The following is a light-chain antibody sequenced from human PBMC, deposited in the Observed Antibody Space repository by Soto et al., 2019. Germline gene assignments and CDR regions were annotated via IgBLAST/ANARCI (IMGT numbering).Light chain of an antibody. CDR1: QSVSSN. J-gene: IGKJ3*01. V-gene: IGKV3-15*01. CDR2: GAF. Sequence: EILMTQSPVTLSVSPGERATLSCRASQSVSSNLAWYQQKPGQAPRLLIYGAFTRASGIPARFSGTGSGTEFTLTISSLQSEDFAVYYCQQYGSSPFTFGPGTKVDIK. CDR3: QQYGSSPFT.